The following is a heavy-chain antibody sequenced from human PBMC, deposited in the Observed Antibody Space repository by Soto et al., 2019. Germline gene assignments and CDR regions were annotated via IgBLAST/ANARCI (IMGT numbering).Heavy chain of an antibody. V-gene: IGHV4-30-4*01. D-gene: IGHD1-26*01. Sequence: SETLSLTCTVSGGSISSGDYYWSWIRQPEGKGLEWIGYVYYSGSTYYNPSLKSRVTISVDTYKNQFSLKLSSVSAAATSVYYCLVECTGIDXWGQGTMVTVS. CDR2: VYYSGST. J-gene: IGHJ6*02. CDR1: GGSISSGDYY. CDR3: LVECTGIDX.